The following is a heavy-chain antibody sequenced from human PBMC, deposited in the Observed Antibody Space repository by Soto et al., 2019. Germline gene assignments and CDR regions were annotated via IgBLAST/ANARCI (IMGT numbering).Heavy chain of an antibody. D-gene: IGHD6-19*01. CDR2: IIPIFGTA. CDR1: GGTFSSYA. CDR3: ASCMGSSGCYRWMGGDS. V-gene: IGHV1-69*01. Sequence: QVQLVQSGAEVKKPGSSVKVSCKASGGTFSSYAISWVRQAPGQGLEWMGGIIPIFGTANYAQKFQGRVTITADEATSTAYMELSSLRSEDTAVYYCASCMGSSGCYRWMGGDSWGQGTLVTVSS. J-gene: IGHJ4*02.